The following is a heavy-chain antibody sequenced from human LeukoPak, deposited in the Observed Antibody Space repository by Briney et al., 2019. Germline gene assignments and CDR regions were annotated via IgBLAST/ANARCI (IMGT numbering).Heavy chain of an antibody. J-gene: IGHJ4*02. V-gene: IGHV3-30*18. CDR1: GFTFSSYG. CDR3: AKDVGLAVDY. CDR2: ISYDGSNK. Sequence: PGGSLRLSCAASGFTFSSYGMHWVRQAPGKGLEWVAVISYDGSNKYYADSVKGRFTISRDNSKNTLYLQMNSRRAEDTAVYYCAKDVGLAVDYWGQGTLVTVSS. D-gene: IGHD6-13*01.